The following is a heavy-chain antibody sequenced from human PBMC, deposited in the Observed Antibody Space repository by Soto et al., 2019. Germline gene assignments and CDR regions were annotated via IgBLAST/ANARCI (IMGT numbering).Heavy chain of an antibody. Sequence: EVKLVESGGGLAQPGGSLRLTCVASGFTFSTYAMNWVRQAPGKGLEWVSYISSGSSIINYADSVKGPFTISRDITKNSRSLQMDSLRDEDKALYCCGRDSGGHNGYDLDSMDVGGEGTEVAVSS. J-gene: IGHJ6*04. D-gene: IGHD5-12*01. CDR1: GFTFSTYA. CDR3: GRDSGGHNGYDLDSMDV. V-gene: IGHV3-48*02. CDR2: ISSGSSII.